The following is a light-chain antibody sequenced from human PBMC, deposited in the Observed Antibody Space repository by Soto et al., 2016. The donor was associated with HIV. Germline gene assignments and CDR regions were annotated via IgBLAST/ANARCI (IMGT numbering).Light chain of an antibody. CDR1: QGISSS. V-gene: IGKV1-12*01. J-gene: IGKJ2*01. CDR3: QQVNSFPPYT. Sequence: DIQMTQSPSSVSASVGDRVTITCRASQGISSSLAWYQQKPGKAPKLLIYAASNLQSGVPSRFSGSGSGTDFTLTISNLQPEDFATYYCQQVNSFPPYTFGQGTKLEIK. CDR2: AAS.